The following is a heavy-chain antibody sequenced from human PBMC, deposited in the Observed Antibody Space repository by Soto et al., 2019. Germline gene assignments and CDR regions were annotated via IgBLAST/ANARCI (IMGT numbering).Heavy chain of an antibody. CDR1: GGSISSSSYY. V-gene: IGHV4-39*02. CDR2: IYYSGST. J-gene: IGHJ4*02. D-gene: IGHD6-25*01. CDR3: AREYSSAPDY. Sequence: KPSETLSLTCTVSGGSISSSSYYWGWIRQPPGKGLEWIGSIYYSGSTFYSPSLRSRVTISVDTSKNQFSLRVSSVTAADTAVYYCAREYSSAPDYWGQGTLVTVSS.